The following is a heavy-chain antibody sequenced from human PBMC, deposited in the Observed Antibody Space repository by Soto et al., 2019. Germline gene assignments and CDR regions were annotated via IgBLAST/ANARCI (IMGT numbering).Heavy chain of an antibody. CDR1: GYSFTSYW. V-gene: IGHV5-51*01. Sequence: GESLKISCKGSGYSFTSYWIGWVRQMPGKXLEWMGIIYPGDSDTRYSPSFQGQVTISADKSISTAYLQWSSLKASDTAMYYRARTQTYYDILSENWFDPWGQGTLVTVSS. D-gene: IGHD3-9*01. J-gene: IGHJ5*02. CDR2: IYPGDSDT. CDR3: ARTQTYYDILSENWFDP.